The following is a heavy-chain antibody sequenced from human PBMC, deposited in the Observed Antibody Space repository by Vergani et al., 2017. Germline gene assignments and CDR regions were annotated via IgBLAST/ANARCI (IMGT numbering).Heavy chain of an antibody. V-gene: IGHV4-39*02. CDR1: TDSVSNTFYY. Sequence: QVQLQESGPGLVKPSETLSLTCTVSTDSVSNTFYYWGWIRQTPGKGLEWIGSIYYSGSTYYNPSLKSRVTISVDTSKNQFSLKLSSVTAADTAVYYCVRDSGGPKQQLVSPYYFDYWGQGTLVTVSS. CDR3: VRDSGGPKQQLVSPYYFDY. CDR2: IYYSGST. J-gene: IGHJ4*02. D-gene: IGHD6-13*01.